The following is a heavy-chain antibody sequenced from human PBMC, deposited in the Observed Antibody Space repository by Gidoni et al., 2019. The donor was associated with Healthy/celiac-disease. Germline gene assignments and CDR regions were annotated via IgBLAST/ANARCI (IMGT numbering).Heavy chain of an antibody. D-gene: IGHD2-2*02. CDR1: GFTFSSYA. CDR2: ISGSGGST. Sequence: EVQLLESGGGLVQPGGSLRLSCAASGFTFSSYARSWVRQAPGKGLEWVSAISGSGGSTYYADSVKGRFTISRDNSKNTLYLQMNSLRAEDTAVYYCARAPYCSSTSCYTSWFDPWGQGTLVTVSS. CDR3: ARAPYCSSTSCYTSWFDP. J-gene: IGHJ5*02. V-gene: IGHV3-23*01.